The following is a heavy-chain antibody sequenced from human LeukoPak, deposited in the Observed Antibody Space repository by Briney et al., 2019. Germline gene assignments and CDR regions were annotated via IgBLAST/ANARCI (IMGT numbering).Heavy chain of an antibody. V-gene: IGHV4-34*01. CDR3: ARGEGQNYYGSGSGYFDY. CDR2: INHSGST. CDR1: GGSFSGYY. D-gene: IGHD3-10*01. J-gene: IGHJ4*02. Sequence: SETLSLTCAVYGGSFSGYYWSWIRQPPGKGLEWIGEINHSGSTNYNPSPKSRVTISVDTSKNQFSLKLSSVTAADTAVYYCARGEGQNYYGSGSGYFDYWGQGTLVTVSS.